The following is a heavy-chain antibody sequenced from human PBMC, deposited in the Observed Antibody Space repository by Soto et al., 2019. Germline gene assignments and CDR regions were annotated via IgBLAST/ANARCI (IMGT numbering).Heavy chain of an antibody. CDR2: ISAYNGNT. D-gene: IGHD1-20*01. CDR1: GYTFTSYG. Sequence: GASVKVSCKASGYTFTSYGISWVRQAPGQGLEWMGWISAYNGNTNYAQKLQGRVTMTTDTSTSTAYMELRSLRSDDTAVYYCAREGPYNLEPPLADGMDVWGQGTTVTVSS. J-gene: IGHJ6*02. V-gene: IGHV1-18*01. CDR3: AREGPYNLEPPLADGMDV.